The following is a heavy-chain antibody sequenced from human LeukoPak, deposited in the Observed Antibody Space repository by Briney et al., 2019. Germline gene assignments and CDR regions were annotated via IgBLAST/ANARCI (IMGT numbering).Heavy chain of an antibody. CDR2: INHSGST. V-gene: IGHV4-34*01. D-gene: IGHD5-18*01. J-gene: IGHJ4*02. CDR1: GGSFSGYY. CDR3: ARAGGYGLIDY. Sequence: SETLSLTCAVYGGSFSGYYWSWIRQPPGKGLEWSGEINHSGSTNYNPSLKSRVTISVDTSKNQFSLKLSSVTAADTAVYYCARAGGYGLIDYWGQGTMVTVSS.